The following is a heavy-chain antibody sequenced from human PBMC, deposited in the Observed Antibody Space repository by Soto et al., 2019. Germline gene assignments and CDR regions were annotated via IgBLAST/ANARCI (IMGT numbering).Heavy chain of an antibody. Sequence: SETLSLTCAVYGGSFSGYYWSWIRQPPGKGLEWIGEINHSGSTNYNPSLKSRVTISVDTSKNQFSLKLSSVTAADTAVYYCARVDVPKYYDFWSGYFSWFDPWGQGTLVTVSS. V-gene: IGHV4-34*01. CDR2: INHSGST. CDR3: ARVDVPKYYDFWSGYFSWFDP. D-gene: IGHD3-3*01. J-gene: IGHJ5*02. CDR1: GGSFSGYY.